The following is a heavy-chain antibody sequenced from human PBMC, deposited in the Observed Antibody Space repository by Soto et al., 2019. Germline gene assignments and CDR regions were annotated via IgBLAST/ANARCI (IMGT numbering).Heavy chain of an antibody. V-gene: IGHV3-23*01. D-gene: IGHD2-21*01. Sequence: QWVSAISGSGGSTYYADSVKGRFTISRDNSKNTLYLQMNSLRAEDTAVYYCAKDVVVGTFQHWGQGTLVTVSS. J-gene: IGHJ1*01. CDR3: AKDVVVGTFQH. CDR2: ISGSGGST.